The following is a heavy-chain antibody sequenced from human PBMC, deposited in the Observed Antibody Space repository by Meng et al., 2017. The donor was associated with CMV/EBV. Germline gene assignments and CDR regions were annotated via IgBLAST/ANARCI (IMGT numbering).Heavy chain of an antibody. CDR2: TSYDGRTT. D-gene: IGHD4-11*01. V-gene: IGHV3-30*04. CDR1: GFTVSNYA. J-gene: IGHJ4*02. Sequence: AASGFTVSNYAMYWVRQAPGKGLEWVAVTSYDGRTTFYADSVKGRSTISRDNSKNTLYLQMSSLRPADTAVYYCAREGHSNSRGLDYWGQGTLVTVSS. CDR3: AREGHSNSRGLDY.